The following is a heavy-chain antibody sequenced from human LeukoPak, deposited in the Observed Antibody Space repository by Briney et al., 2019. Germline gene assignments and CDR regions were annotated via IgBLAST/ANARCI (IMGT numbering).Heavy chain of an antibody. Sequence: GESLKFSCPGSGYNFTNSWISWVRQMRGKGLEWMGRIDPSDSHTRYNPSFQGQVIISADKSIDTAYLQWNSLKASDTAIYYCARHPGSSTTCYIGALDIWGQGTMAIVSS. CDR2: IDPSDSHT. J-gene: IGHJ3*02. V-gene: IGHV5-10-1*04. D-gene: IGHD3-10*01. CDR1: GYNFTNSW. CDR3: ARHPGSSTTCYIGALDI.